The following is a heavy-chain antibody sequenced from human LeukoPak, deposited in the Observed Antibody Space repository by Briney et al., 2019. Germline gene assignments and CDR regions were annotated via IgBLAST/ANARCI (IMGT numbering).Heavy chain of an antibody. CDR2: IKQDGSEK. CDR1: GFTFSSYW. V-gene: IGHV3-7*01. CDR3: ARGGLRIAAAV. D-gene: IGHD6-13*01. J-gene: IGHJ4*02. Sequence: GGSLRLSCAASGFTFSSYWMTWVRQAPGKGLEWVANIKQDGSEKYYMDSVKGRFTISRDNAKNSLYLQMYSLRAEDTAVYYCARGGLRIAAAVWGQGTLVTVSS.